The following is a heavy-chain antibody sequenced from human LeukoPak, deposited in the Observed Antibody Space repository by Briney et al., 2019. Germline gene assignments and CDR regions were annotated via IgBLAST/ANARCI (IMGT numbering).Heavy chain of an antibody. D-gene: IGHD2-2*02. CDR3: APSRGGCSSNSCYNANAY. V-gene: IGHV4-34*01. Sequence: SETLSLTCAVYGGSFSGYYWSWIRQPPGKGLEWIGEINHSGSTNYNPSLKSRVTISVDTSKNQFSLKLSSVTAADTAVYYCAPSRGGCSSNSCYNANAYWGQGTLVTVSS. CDR1: GGSFSGYY. J-gene: IGHJ4*02. CDR2: INHSGST.